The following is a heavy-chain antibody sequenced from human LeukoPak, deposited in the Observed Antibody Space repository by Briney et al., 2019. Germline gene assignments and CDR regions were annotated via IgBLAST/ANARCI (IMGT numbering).Heavy chain of an antibody. J-gene: IGHJ6*02. CDR2: IYYSGST. V-gene: IGHV4-59*01. CDR3: AREGVDYYYGMDV. Sequence: SETLSLTCTVSGGSISSYYWSWIRQPPGKGLEWIGYIYYSGSTNYNPSPKSRVTISVDTSKNQFSLKLSSVTAADTAVYYCAREGVDYYYGMDVWGQGTTVTVSS. CDR1: GGSISSYY.